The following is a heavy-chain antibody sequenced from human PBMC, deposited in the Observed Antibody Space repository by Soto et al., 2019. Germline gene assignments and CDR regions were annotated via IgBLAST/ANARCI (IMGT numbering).Heavy chain of an antibody. D-gene: IGHD3-3*01. CDR1: GGSFSGYY. V-gene: IGHV4-34*02. CDR2: INPSGST. J-gene: IGHJ2*01. Sequence: QVLLQQWGAGLLKPSETLSLTCAVYGGSFSGYYWSWIRQPPGKGLEWIGDINPSGSTNYNPSLKSRVTIAVDTSKNQCSLRLSSVTATDTAVYYCARGQGVYDVWSVSSPRHWYVDLWGRGTLVTVSS. CDR3: ARGQGVYDVWSVSSPRHWYVDL.